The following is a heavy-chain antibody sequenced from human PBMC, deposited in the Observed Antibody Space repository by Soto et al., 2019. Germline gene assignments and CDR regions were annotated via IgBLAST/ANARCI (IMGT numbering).Heavy chain of an antibody. V-gene: IGHV1-69*02. CDR2: IIPILGIA. Sequence: QVQLVQSGAEVKKPGSSVKVSCKASGGTFSSYTISWVRQAPGQGLEWMGRIIPILGIANYAQKFQGRVTMTADKSTSTAYMELSSLRSEDTAVYYCAIGDSGYDGDAFDIWGQGTMVTVSS. D-gene: IGHD5-12*01. CDR3: AIGDSGYDGDAFDI. J-gene: IGHJ3*02. CDR1: GGTFSSYT.